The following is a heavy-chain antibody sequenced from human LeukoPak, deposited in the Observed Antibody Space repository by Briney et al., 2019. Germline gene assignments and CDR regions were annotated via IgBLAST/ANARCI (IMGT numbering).Heavy chain of an antibody. CDR1: GGSITSYY. CDR2: IYYIGCT. D-gene: IGHD3-10*01. J-gene: IGHJ4*02. Sequence: PSETLSLTCTVSGGSITSYYWSWIRQPPGKGLEWIGYIYYIGCTNYNPSLKSRVTISVDTSQNQFSLKLSSVTAADTAVYYCARGPNYYGSGSLDYWGQGTLVTVSS. CDR3: ARGPNYYGSGSLDY. V-gene: IGHV4-59*01.